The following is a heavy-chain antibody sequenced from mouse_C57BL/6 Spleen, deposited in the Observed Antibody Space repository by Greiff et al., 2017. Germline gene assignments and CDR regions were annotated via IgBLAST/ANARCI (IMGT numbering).Heavy chain of an antibody. CDR1: GYAFSSSW. CDR3: ARSEDSSGYGAMDY. V-gene: IGHV1-82*01. CDR2: IYPGDGDT. D-gene: IGHD3-2*02. J-gene: IGHJ4*01. Sequence: VQLQQSGPELVKPGASVKISCKASGYAFSSSWMNWVKQRPGKGLEWIGRIYPGDGDTNYNGKFKGKATLTADKSSSTAYMQLSSLTSEDSAVYFCARSEDSSGYGAMDYWGQGTSVTVSS.